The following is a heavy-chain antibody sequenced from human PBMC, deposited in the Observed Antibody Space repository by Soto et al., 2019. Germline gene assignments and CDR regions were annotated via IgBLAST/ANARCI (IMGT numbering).Heavy chain of an antibody. D-gene: IGHD2-15*01. V-gene: IGHV3-48*04. J-gene: IGHJ4*02. Sequence: GGSLRLSCAASGFTFSSYSMNWVRQAPGKGLEWVSYISSSSSTIYYADSVKGRFTISRDNAKNSLYLQMNSLRAEDTAVYYCARDLPPYSLGIDYWGQGTLVTVSS. CDR1: GFTFSSYS. CDR3: ARDLPPYSLGIDY. CDR2: ISSSSSTI.